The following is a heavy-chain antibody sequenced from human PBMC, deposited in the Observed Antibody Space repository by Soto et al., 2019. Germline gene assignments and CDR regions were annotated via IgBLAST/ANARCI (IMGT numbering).Heavy chain of an antibody. Sequence: GGSLRLSCTASGFTFSSYAMSWVRQAPGKGLEWVSSISGDAVSIFYADSVRGRFTISRDNSKNTVYLQMDSLRAEDTALYFCAKKDTRSGSNCCFNDYWGQGTLVTVSS. D-gene: IGHD2-15*01. J-gene: IGHJ4*02. CDR2: ISGDAVSI. CDR3: AKKDTRSGSNCCFNDY. V-gene: IGHV3-23*01. CDR1: GFTFSSYA.